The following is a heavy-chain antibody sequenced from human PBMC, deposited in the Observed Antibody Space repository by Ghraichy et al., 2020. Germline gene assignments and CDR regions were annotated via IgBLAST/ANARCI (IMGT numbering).Heavy chain of an antibody. D-gene: IGHD5-12*01. Sequence: SQTLSLTCTVSGGSISSGSYYWSWIRQPAGKGLEWIGRIYTSGSTNYNPSLKSRVTISVDTSKNKFSLKLSSVTAADTAVYYCARDPYSGYDPFDYWGQGTLVTVSS. CDR2: IYTSGST. CDR1: GGSISSGSYY. J-gene: IGHJ4*02. CDR3: ARDPYSGYDPFDY. V-gene: IGHV4-61*02.